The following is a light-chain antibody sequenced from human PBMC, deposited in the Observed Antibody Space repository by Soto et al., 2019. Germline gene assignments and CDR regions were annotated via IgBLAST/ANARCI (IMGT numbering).Light chain of an antibody. J-gene: IGKJ3*01. V-gene: IGKV3-11*01. Sequence: EIVLTQSPATLSLSPGERATLSCRASQSVSSYLAGYQQKPGQAPRLLIYDASNRATGIPARFSGGGSGTDFTLTISSLEPEDFAVYYCQQRSNWPPITFGPGTKVDIK. CDR3: QQRSNWPPIT. CDR1: QSVSSY. CDR2: DAS.